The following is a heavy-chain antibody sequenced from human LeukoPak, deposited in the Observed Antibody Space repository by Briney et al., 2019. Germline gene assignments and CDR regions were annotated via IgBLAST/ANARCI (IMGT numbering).Heavy chain of an antibody. CDR2: ITSNGRNT. CDR3: ATWGLLSNGIDY. J-gene: IGHJ4*02. CDR1: GFTFSSYA. V-gene: IGHV3-64*01. D-gene: IGHD2/OR15-2a*01. Sequence: GGSLRLSCAASGFTFSSYAMHWVRQAPGKGLEYVSAITSNGRNTYYANSVKGRFTISRDNSKNTLYLQMGGLRPEDMAVYYYATWGLLSNGIDYWGQGTLVTVSS.